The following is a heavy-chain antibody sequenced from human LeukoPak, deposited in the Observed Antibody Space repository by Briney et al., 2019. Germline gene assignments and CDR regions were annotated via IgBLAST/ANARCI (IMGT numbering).Heavy chain of an antibody. CDR2: VYHSGST. V-gene: IGHV4-38-2*01. CDR3: GRSSF. Sequence: PSETLSLTCAVSGDSITSGSFWGWIRQPPGKGLEWIGSVYHSGSTYYNASLKNRVSISVDTSKNQFSLKLTSVIAADTAVYYCGRSSFWGQGILVTVSS. J-gene: IGHJ4*02. CDR1: GDSITSGSF.